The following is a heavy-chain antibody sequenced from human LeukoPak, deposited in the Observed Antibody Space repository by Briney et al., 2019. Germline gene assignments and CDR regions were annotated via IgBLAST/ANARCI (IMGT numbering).Heavy chain of an antibody. J-gene: IGHJ6*02. CDR3: ARDATYCSGGSCYSGLSYYYYGMDV. D-gene: IGHD2-15*01. Sequence: GGSLRLSCAASGFTFSSYSMNWVRQAPGKGLEWVSSISSSSSYIYYADSVKGRFTISRDNAKNSLYLQMNSPRAEDTAVYYCARDATYCSGGSCYSGLSYYYYGMDVWGQGTTVTVSS. CDR1: GFTFSSYS. V-gene: IGHV3-21*01. CDR2: ISSSSSYI.